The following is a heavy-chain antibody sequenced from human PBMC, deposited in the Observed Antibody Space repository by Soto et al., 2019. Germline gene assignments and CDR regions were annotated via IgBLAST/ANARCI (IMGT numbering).Heavy chain of an antibody. CDR3: AGDSSLDH. Sequence: EVQLVETGGGLIQPGGSLRLSCAASGFTVGNNYMNWVRQFPGKGLEWVSLIYSGGKGYYADSVKGRFTISRDDSKNTLYLQMNNLRVEDTAIYYCAGDSSLDHWGQGTLVTVSS. CDR2: IYSGGKG. D-gene: IGHD2-2*01. CDR1: GFTVGNNY. V-gene: IGHV3-53*02. J-gene: IGHJ5*02.